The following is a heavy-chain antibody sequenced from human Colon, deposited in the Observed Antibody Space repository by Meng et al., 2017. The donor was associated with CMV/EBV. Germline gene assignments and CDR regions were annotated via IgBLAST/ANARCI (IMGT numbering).Heavy chain of an antibody. J-gene: IGHJ4*02. V-gene: IGHV4-4*07. CDR3: ARSGRSTGPLTW. CDR1: GGSISSFY. Sequence: QVQLQESGPGLVKPSGXLSLTCTVSGGSISSFYWSWIRQPAGKGLEWIGRIYSSGSTNYNPSLKSRVTMSVDTSKNQFSLKLNSVTAADTAVYYCARSGRSTGPLTWWGQGTLVTVSS. CDR2: IYSSGST. D-gene: IGHD2-8*02.